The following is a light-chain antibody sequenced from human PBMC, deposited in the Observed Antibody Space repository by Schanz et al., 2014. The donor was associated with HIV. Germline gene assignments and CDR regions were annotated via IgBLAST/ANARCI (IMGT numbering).Light chain of an antibody. V-gene: IGKV3-20*01. CDR3: HQYGSSPQT. J-gene: IGKJ1*01. CDR1: QSVSSSY. CDR2: DAS. Sequence: ETVLTQSPGSLSLSPGERATLSCRASQSVSSSYLAWYQQKPGQAPRLLIYDASNRATGIPARFSGSGSGTDFTLTISRLEPEDFAVYYCHQYGSSPQTFGQGTKVEIK.